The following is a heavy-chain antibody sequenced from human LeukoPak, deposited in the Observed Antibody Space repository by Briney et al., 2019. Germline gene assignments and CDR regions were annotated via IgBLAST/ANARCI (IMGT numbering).Heavy chain of an antibody. CDR2: TFPNGRQE. CDR1: GFTFSTYH. V-gene: IGHV3-7*03. D-gene: IGHD5-24*01. CDR3: AKGQVRRDGYRYYFDY. J-gene: IGHJ4*02. Sequence: GGSLRLSCAASGFTFSTYHMSWVRQAPGKGLECVAHTFPNGRQESCVDSVKGRFTVSRDNAKNSVFLQMNSLRVEDTAVYYCAKGQVRRDGYRYYFDYWGQGTLVTVSS.